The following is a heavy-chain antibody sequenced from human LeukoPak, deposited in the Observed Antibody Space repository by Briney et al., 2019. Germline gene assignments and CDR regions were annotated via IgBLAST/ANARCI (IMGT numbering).Heavy chain of an antibody. D-gene: IGHD3-22*01. CDR3: ARDGYYYDSSGSRNPYYYYGMDV. CDR1: GFTFSSYS. Sequence: GGSLRLSCAASGFTFSSYSMNWVRQAPGKGLEWVSYISSSSSTIYYADSVKGGFTISRDNAKNSLYLQMNSLRDEDTAVYYCARDGYYYDSSGSRNPYYYYGMDVWGQETTVSV. V-gene: IGHV3-48*02. CDR2: ISSSSSTI. J-gene: IGHJ6*01.